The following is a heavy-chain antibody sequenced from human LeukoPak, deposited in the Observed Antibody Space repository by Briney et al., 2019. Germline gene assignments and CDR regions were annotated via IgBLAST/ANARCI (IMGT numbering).Heavy chain of an antibody. Sequence: GGSLRLSCAASESIFSRHAANWVRQAPGKGLEWVSGISWNSGNIGYADSVKGRFTISRDNAKNSLYLQMTSLRAEDTALYYCARVEVVRGVDYWGQGTMVTVSS. D-gene: IGHD3-10*01. CDR3: ARVEVVRGVDY. CDR2: ISWNSGNI. CDR1: ESIFSRHA. J-gene: IGHJ3*01. V-gene: IGHV3-9*01.